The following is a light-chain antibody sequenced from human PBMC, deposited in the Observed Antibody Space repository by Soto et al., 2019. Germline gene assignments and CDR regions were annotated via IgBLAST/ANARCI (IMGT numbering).Light chain of an antibody. CDR1: SSNFGAGHG. CDR3: QAYDNSLRGWV. V-gene: IGLV1-40*01. Sequence: QAVVTQPPSVSGAPGQTVTISCTGSSSNFGAGHGVHWYQQLPGTAPRLLIYSDFNRPSGVPARFSGSKSGTSASLAITGLQAEDEADYYCQAYDNSLRGWVFGGGTKLTVL. J-gene: IGLJ3*02. CDR2: SDF.